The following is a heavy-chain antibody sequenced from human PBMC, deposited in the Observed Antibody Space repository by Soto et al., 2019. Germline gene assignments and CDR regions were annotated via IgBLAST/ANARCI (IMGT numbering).Heavy chain of an antibody. D-gene: IGHD6-13*01. Sequence: PGESLKISCQCSGYTFSNFWIGWVRQLPGQGLEWMGIIYPGDHETRYSPSFLGKVTISAETSINTAYLQWSSLEASDSAFYFCARSPRSSPYFYFWGQGALVTVSS. J-gene: IGHJ4*02. V-gene: IGHV5-51*01. CDR3: ARSPRSSPYFYF. CDR2: IYPGDHET. CDR1: GYTFSNFW.